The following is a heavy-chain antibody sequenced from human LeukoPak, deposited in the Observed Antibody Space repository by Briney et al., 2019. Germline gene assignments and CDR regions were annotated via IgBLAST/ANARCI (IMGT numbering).Heavy chain of an antibody. CDR2: IYTSGST. CDR1: GGSISNGSYY. CDR3: ARADYVDAFDI. V-gene: IGHV4-61*02. Sequence: PSQTLSLTCTVSGGSISNGSYYWSWIRQPAGKGLEWIGRIYTSGSTNYNPSLKSRVTISVDTSKNQFSLKLSSVTAADTAVYYCARADYVDAFDIWGQGTMVTVSS. D-gene: IGHD4-17*01. J-gene: IGHJ3*02.